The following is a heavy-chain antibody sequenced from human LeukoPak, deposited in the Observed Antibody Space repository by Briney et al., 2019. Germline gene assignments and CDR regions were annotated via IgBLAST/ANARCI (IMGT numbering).Heavy chain of an antibody. CDR3: ASRCRSSASRYGYFDL. V-gene: IGHV1-69*05. CDR2: IIPIFGTA. J-gene: IGHJ2*01. D-gene: IGHD2-2*01. Sequence: GASVKVSCKASGGTFSSYAISWVRQAPGQGLEWMGGIIPIFGTANYAQKFQGRVTITTDESTSTAYMELSSLRSEDTAVYYCASRCRSSASRYGYFDLWGRGTLVTVSS. CDR1: GGTFSSYA.